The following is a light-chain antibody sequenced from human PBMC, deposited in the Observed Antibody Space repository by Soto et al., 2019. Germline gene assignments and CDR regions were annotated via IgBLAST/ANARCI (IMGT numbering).Light chain of an antibody. CDR3: QQHGGSPIT. CDR1: QSVSSTY. J-gene: IGKJ5*01. V-gene: IGKV3-20*01. Sequence: EIVLTQSPGTLSLSPGERATLSCRASQSVSSTYLIWYQQKPGQAPRLLIYGASSRATGVPDRFSGGGSGTDFTLTISRLEPEDFAVYYCQQHGGSPITFGQGTRLEIK. CDR2: GAS.